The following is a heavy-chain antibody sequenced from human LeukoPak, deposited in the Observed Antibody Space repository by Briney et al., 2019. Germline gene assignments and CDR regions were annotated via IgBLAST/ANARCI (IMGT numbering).Heavy chain of an antibody. CDR2: IIPIFGTA. D-gene: IGHD3-22*01. J-gene: IGHJ4*02. CDR1: GYTFTGYY. CDR3: ARGINYYDSSGAVDY. V-gene: IGHV1-69*13. Sequence: SVKVSCKASGYTFTGYYMHWVRQAPGQGLEWMGGIIPIFGTANYAQKFQGRVTITADESTSTAYMELSSLRSEDTAVYYCARGINYYDSSGAVDYWGQGTLVTVSS.